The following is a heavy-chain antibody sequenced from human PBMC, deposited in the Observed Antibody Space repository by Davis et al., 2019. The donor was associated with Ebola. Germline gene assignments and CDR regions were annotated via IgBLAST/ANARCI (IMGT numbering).Heavy chain of an antibody. CDR2: MNPNSGNT. D-gene: IGHD4-17*01. J-gene: IGHJ3*02. CDR1: GYTFTSYG. CDR3: ASQYGLGDAFDI. Sequence: AASVKVSCKASGYTFTSYGISWVRQAPGQGLEWMGWMNPNSGNTGYAQKFQGRVTMTRNTSISTAYMELSSLRSEDTAVYYCASQYGLGDAFDIWGQGTMVTVSS. V-gene: IGHV1-8*02.